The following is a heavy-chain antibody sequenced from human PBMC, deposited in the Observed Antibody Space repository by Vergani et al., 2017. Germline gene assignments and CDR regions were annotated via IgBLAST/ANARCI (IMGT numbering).Heavy chain of an antibody. V-gene: IGHV1-69*02. D-gene: IGHD2-2*01. CDR2: IIPILGIA. Sequence: QVQLVQSGAEVKKPGSSVKVSCKASGGTFSSYTISWVRQAPGQGLEWMGRIIPILGIANYAQKFQGRVTMTRNTSISTAYMELSSLRSEDTAVYYCARAREGGCSSTSCWGQGTLVTVSS. CDR1: GGTFSSYT. J-gene: IGHJ4*02. CDR3: ARAREGGCSSTSC.